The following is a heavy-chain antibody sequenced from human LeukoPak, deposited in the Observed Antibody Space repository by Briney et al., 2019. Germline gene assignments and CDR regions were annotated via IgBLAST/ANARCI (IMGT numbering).Heavy chain of an antibody. CDR3: ARRLYGMDV. Sequence: SETLSLTCTVSGGSISSYYWSWIRQPPGKGLEWIGYIYYSGSTNYNPSLKSRVTISVDTSKNQFSLKLSPVTAADTAVYYCARRLYGMDVWGQGTTVAVSS. V-gene: IGHV4-59*08. J-gene: IGHJ6*02. CDR2: IYYSGST. CDR1: GGSISSYY.